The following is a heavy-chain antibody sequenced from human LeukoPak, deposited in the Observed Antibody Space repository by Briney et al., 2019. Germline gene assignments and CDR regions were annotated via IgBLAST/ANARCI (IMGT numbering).Heavy chain of an antibody. CDR1: GFTFSSYS. D-gene: IGHD4-17*01. CDR2: IRSNGGST. J-gene: IGHJ4*02. V-gene: IGHV3-64D*06. CDR3: VKPVTSFWGGFDY. Sequence: GGSLRLSCAASGFTFSSYSMNWVRQAPGKGLEYVSGIRSNGGSTYNADSVKGRVTISRDNSKNTLYLQMSSLRAEDTAVYYCVKPVTSFWGGFDYWGQGTLVTVSS.